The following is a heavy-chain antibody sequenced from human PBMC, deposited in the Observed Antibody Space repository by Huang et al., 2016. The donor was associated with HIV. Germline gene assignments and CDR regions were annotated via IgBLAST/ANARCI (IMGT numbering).Heavy chain of an antibody. Sequence: QVQLVQSGAEVKKPGASVKVSCKASGYTFTDYGISWVRQAPGQGLEWVGRIITSQLQPDYQQKVHGRVTMTTDTSTSTAYMELRSLTSDDTAVYYCARDRGLHYYDTTGYRTYDGFDFWGRGTMVSVSS. J-gene: IGHJ3*01. V-gene: IGHV1-18*04. CDR2: IITSQLQP. CDR3: ARDRGLHYYDTTGYRTYDGFDF. CDR1: GYTFTDYG. D-gene: IGHD3-22*01.